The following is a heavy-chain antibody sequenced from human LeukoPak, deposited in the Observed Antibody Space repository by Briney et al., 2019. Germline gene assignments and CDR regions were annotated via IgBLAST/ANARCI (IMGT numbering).Heavy chain of an antibody. CDR2: ISGSGGST. CDR1: GFTFSSYT. Sequence: GSLRLSCAASGFTFSSYTMSWVRQAPGKGPEWVSAISGSGGSTYYADSVKGRFTISRDNSKNTLYLQMNSLRAEDTAVYYCAKGVYYYDSSGYYYFDYWGQGTLVTVSS. CDR3: AKGVYYYDSSGYYYFDY. J-gene: IGHJ4*02. D-gene: IGHD3-22*01. V-gene: IGHV3-23*01.